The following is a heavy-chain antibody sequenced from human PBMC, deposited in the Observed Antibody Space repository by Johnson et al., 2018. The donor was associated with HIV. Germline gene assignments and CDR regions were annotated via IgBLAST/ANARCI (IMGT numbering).Heavy chain of an antibody. V-gene: IGHV3-30*04. Sequence: QEQLVESGGGVVQPGRSLRLSCAASGFTFSSYAMHWVRQAPGKGLEWVAVISYDGSNKYYADSVKGRFTISRDNSKNTLYLQMNSLRAEDTAVYYCARGLAADAFDIRGQGTMVTVSS. CDR1: GFTFSSYA. CDR2: ISYDGSNK. J-gene: IGHJ3*02. CDR3: ARGLAADAFDI. D-gene: IGHD6-13*01.